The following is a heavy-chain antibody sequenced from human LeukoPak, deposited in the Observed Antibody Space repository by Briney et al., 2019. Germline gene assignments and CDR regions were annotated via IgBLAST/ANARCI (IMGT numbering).Heavy chain of an antibody. CDR1: GGSFSGYY. CDR3: ARQYGSGSAYTPVVDL. J-gene: IGHJ4*02. Sequence: PSETLSLTCAVYGGSFSGYYWSWIRQPPGKGLEWIGEIDHSGSTNYNPSLKSRVTISVDTSKNQFSLKLSSLTAAETAVYYCARQYGSGSAYTPVVDLWGQGTLVTVSP. D-gene: IGHD3-10*01. V-gene: IGHV4-34*01. CDR2: IDHSGST.